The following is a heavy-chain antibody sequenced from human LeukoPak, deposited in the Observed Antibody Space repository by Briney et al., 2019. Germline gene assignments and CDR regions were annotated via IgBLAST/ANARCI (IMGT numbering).Heavy chain of an antibody. CDR3: VRAFQRSLES. J-gene: IGHJ5*02. V-gene: IGHV3-48*01. CDR1: GFTFSTFH. D-gene: IGHD1-1*01. CDR2: INYHSQPT. Sequence: GGSLRLSCTASGFTFSTFHVHWVRQAPGKGLEWVSYINYHSQPTYYADSLKGRFTISRDNAKSSLYLQLNDLRAEDTAVYYCVRAFQRSLESSGPGTPVTPSS.